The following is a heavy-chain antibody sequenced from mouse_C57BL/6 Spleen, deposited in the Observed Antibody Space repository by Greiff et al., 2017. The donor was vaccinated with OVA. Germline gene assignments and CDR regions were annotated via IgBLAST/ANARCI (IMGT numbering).Heavy chain of an antibody. Sequence: EVHLVESGGGLVKPGGSLKLSCAASGFTFSDYGMHWVRQAPEKGLEWVAYISSGSSTIYYADTVKGRFTITRDTAKNTLFLQMTSLRSEDTAMYYCARRYGSSPHYFDYWGQGTTLTVSS. CDR3: ARRYGSSPHYFDY. CDR2: ISSGSSTI. J-gene: IGHJ2*01. D-gene: IGHD1-1*01. CDR1: GFTFSDYG. V-gene: IGHV5-17*01.